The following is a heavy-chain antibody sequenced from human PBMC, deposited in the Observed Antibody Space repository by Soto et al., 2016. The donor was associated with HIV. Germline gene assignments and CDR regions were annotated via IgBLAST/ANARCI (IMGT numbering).Heavy chain of an antibody. J-gene: IGHJ6*02. D-gene: IGHD3-10*01. CDR3: AKEAYGSGSTYYYYYGMDV. Sequence: EVQLVESGGGLVKPGGSLRLSCAASRFTFNNAWMSWVRQAPGKGLEWVGRIKSKTDGGTTDYAAPVKGRFTISRDDSKNTLYLQMNSLRAEDTAVYYCAKEAYGSGSTYYYYYGMDVWGQGTTVTVSS. V-gene: IGHV3-15*01. CDR1: RFTFNNAW. CDR2: IKSKTDGGTT.